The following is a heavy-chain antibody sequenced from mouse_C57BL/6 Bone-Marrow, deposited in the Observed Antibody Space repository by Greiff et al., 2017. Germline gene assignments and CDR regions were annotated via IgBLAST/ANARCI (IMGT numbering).Heavy chain of an antibody. CDR1: GYTFTDYY. Sequence: VQLQQSGAELVRPGASVKLSCKASGYTFTDYYINWVKQRPGQGLEWIARIYPGSGNTYYNEKFKGKATLTAEKSSSTAYMQLSSLTSEDSAVYFCARGGDYYGSYYYAMDYWGQGTSVTVSS. V-gene: IGHV1-76*01. D-gene: IGHD1-1*01. CDR3: ARGGDYYGSYYYAMDY. J-gene: IGHJ4*01. CDR2: IYPGSGNT.